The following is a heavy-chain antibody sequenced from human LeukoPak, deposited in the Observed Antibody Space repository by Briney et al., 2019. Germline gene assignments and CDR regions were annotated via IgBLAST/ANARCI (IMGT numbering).Heavy chain of an antibody. V-gene: IGHV3-48*01. CDR3: AKDNLINYYDSSGYYGYFQH. Sequence: PGGSLRLSCAASGFTFSSYSMNWVRQAPGKGLEWVSCISSSSSTIYYADSVKGRFTISRDNSKNTLYLQMNSLRAEDTAVYHCAKDNLINYYDSSGYYGYFQHWGQGTLVTVSS. CDR2: ISSSSSTI. D-gene: IGHD3-22*01. J-gene: IGHJ1*01. CDR1: GFTFSSYS.